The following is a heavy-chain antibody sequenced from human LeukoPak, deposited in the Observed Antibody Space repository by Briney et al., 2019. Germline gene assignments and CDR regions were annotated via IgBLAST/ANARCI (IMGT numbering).Heavy chain of an antibody. V-gene: IGHV4-4*07. CDR2: IYTSGST. J-gene: IGHJ5*02. CDR1: GGSISSYY. CDR3: ARDHYDFWSGYYTGGNWFDP. Sequence: SETLSLTCTVSGGSISSYYWSWIRQPAGKGLEWIGRIYTSGSTNYNPSLKSRVTMSVDTSKNQFSLKLSSVTAADTAVYYCARDHYDFWSGYYTGGNWFDPWGQGTLVTVSS. D-gene: IGHD3-3*01.